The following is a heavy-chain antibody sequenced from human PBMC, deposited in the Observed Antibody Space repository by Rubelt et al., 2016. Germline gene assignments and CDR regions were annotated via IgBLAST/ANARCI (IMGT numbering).Heavy chain of an antibody. CDR3: ARDPHAGQWWPNYYYYYYGMDV. J-gene: IGHJ6*02. CDR1: S. Sequence: SMNWVRQAPGKGLEWVSYISSSSSTIYYADSVKGRFTISRDNAKNSLYLQMNSLRAEDTAVYYCARDPHAGQWWPNYYYYYYGMDVWGQGTTVTVSS. CDR2: ISSSSSTI. D-gene: IGHD2-15*01. V-gene: IGHV3-48*01.